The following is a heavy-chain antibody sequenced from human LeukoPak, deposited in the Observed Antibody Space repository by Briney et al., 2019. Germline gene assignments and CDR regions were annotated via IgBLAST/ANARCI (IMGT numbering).Heavy chain of an antibody. D-gene: IGHD4-23*01. Sequence: PGGSLRLSCAVSGFTFSSYSMNWVRQAPGKGLEWVSCISSSSSYKYYADSVKGRFPIARDNAKNSLNLQMNSLRAEDTAVHYCARDPIGGLYYYYMDVWGKGTTVTVSS. CDR1: GFTFSSYS. V-gene: IGHV3-21*01. CDR3: ARDPIGGLYYYYMDV. CDR2: ISSSSSYK. J-gene: IGHJ6*03.